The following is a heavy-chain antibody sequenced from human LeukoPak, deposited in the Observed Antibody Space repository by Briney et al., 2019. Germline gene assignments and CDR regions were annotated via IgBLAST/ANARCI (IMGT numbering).Heavy chain of an antibody. J-gene: IGHJ4*02. CDR1: GFTFSTYS. CDR2: LSSGSSTI. CDR3: AKSSGWFLDY. Sequence: TGGSLRLSCAASGFTFSTYSMNWVRQAPGKGLEWLSYLSSGSSTIYYADSVKGRFAISRDNAKNSLYLQMNSLRDEDAAVYYCAKSSGWFLDYWGQGTLVTVAS. D-gene: IGHD6-19*01. V-gene: IGHV3-48*02.